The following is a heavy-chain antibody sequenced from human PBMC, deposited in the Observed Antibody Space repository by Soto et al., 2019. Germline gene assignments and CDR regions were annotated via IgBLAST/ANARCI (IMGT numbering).Heavy chain of an antibody. CDR2: IYYSGTT. J-gene: IGHJ4*02. V-gene: IGHV4-59*01. Sequence: HVRLQESGPGLVKPSETLSLTCNVSGGSISTYYWSWIRQPPGKGLEWIGYIYYSGTTNYNPSLKSRVTISVDTSKNQFSLTLTSVTAADTAVYYCARERRDGYKYYFGYWGQGTLVTVSS. CDR1: GGSISTYY. CDR3: ARERRDGYKYYFGY. D-gene: IGHD5-18*01.